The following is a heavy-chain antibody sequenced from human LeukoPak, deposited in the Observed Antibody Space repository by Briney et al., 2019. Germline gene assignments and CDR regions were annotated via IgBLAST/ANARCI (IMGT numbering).Heavy chain of an antibody. CDR1: GFIFTNYA. J-gene: IGHJ4*02. V-gene: IGHV3-23*01. CDR3: AKDRYSSGIDS. CDR2: IYASGAST. D-gene: IGHD3-22*01. Sequence: GSLRLSCAASGFIFTNYAMTWVRQAPGKGLEWVSGIYASGASTYYADSVKGRFSISRDNSKNTVYLQMNNLRADDTAVYYCAKDRYSSGIDSWGQGTLVTVSS.